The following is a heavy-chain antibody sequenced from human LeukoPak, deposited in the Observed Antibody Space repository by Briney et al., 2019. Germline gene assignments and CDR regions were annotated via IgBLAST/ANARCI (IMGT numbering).Heavy chain of an antibody. D-gene: IGHD6-13*01. Sequence: PGGSLRLSCAASGFTFSSSGMHWVRQAPGNGLEWVAVISYDGSNKYYADSVRGRFTISRDNSKNTLYLQMNSLRTEDTAVYYCAKDSSSWSSLVEYWGQGTLVTVSS. CDR1: GFTFSSSG. CDR2: ISYDGSNK. CDR3: AKDSSSWSSLVEY. J-gene: IGHJ4*02. V-gene: IGHV3-30*18.